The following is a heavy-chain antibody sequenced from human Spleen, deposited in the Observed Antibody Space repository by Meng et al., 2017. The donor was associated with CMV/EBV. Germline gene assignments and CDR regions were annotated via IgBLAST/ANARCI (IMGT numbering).Heavy chain of an antibody. CDR2: LSSSGSNM. J-gene: IGHJ3*02. CDR1: GFTFSSYS. Sequence: GESLKISCEASGFTFSSYSMNWVRQAPGKGLEGVSFLSSSGSNMWYAYSVKGRFTISRDNADNSLYLQMNSLRAEETAVYYCARDPDGGVMDDAFDIWGQWTMVTVSS. D-gene: IGHD3-16*01. V-gene: IGHV3-48*04. CDR3: ARDPDGGVMDDAFDI.